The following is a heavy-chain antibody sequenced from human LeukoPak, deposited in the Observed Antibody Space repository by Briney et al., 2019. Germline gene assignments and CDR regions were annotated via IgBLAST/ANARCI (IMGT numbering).Heavy chain of an antibody. V-gene: IGHV3-23*01. D-gene: IGHD3-9*01. Sequence: PGGSLGLSCAASGFTFSSYAMSWVRQAPGRGLEWVSTISDSGGSTYYADSVKGRFTISRDNSKNTLYLQMNSLRAEDTAVYYCAKAESPPPDWFDYWGQGTLVTVSS. CDR3: AKAESPPPDWFDY. CDR2: ISDSGGST. CDR1: GFTFSSYA. J-gene: IGHJ4*02.